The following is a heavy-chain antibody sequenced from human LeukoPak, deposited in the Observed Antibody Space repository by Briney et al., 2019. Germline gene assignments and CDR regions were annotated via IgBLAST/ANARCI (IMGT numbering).Heavy chain of an antibody. J-gene: IGHJ6*02. Sequence: GASVKVSCKASGYAFSDFYIHWVRQAPGQGLEWMGWINPNRGDTNYAPKFKGRVTLTRDTSINTASMDLSRLTSDDTALYYCARGTRASNFDISTGYSPRYTYHGMDVWGQGTTVTVSS. CDR2: INPNRGDT. CDR1: GYAFSDFY. V-gene: IGHV1-2*02. CDR3: ARGTRASNFDISTGYSPRYTYHGMDV. D-gene: IGHD3-9*01.